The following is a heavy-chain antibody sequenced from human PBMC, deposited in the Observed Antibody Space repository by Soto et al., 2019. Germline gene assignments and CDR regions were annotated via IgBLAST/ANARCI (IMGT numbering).Heavy chain of an antibody. V-gene: IGHV3-23*01. CDR1: GFTFSGND. J-gene: IGHJ4*02. CDR3: GKDSAYCDYADY. D-gene: IGHD4-17*01. Sequence: EVQLLESGGGLVQPGGSLRLSCAASGFTFSGNDMSWVRQAPGKGLEWVSAISGSGGSTYYADSVKGRFTISRDNSKNTLYLQMNSLRAEDTAVYYCGKDSAYCDYADYWGQGTLVTVSS. CDR2: ISGSGGST.